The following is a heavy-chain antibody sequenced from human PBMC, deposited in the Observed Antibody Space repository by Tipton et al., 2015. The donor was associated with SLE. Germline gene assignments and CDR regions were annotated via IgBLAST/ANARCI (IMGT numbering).Heavy chain of an antibody. CDR1: GGSIRSHY. D-gene: IGHD4-17*01. J-gene: IGHJ2*01. CDR3: ARGSDGEYVRYFDV. V-gene: IGHV4-59*11. CDR2: TAYSGTT. Sequence: TLSLTCTVSGGSIRSHYWSWIRQPPGKGLEWIGYTAYSGTTTYNPSPKSRVTMSVDTSKNQVALHLSSVTAADTAVYYCARGSDGEYVRYFDVWGPGTLVTVSS.